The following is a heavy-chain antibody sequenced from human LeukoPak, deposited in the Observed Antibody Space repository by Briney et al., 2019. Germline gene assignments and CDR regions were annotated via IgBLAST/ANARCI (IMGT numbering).Heavy chain of an antibody. Sequence: TSETLSLTSTEPGGSISSYYWSWIRQRAGKGLGWIGRIYTSGSTNYNPSLKCRVNMSVATSKNQFSLKLSSVTAADTAVYYCAGMVRGVLTNILKCYGMDVWGQGTTVTVSS. CDR1: GGSISSYY. J-gene: IGHJ6*02. CDR2: IYTSGST. V-gene: IGHV4-4*07. D-gene: IGHD3-10*01. CDR3: AGMVRGVLTNILKCYGMDV.